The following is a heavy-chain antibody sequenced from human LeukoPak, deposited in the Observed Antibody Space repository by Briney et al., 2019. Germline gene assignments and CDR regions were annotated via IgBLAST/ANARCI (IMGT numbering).Heavy chain of an antibody. CDR3: ARDINLYNWNPYNWFDP. V-gene: IGHV1-18*01. CDR2: ISAYNGNT. CDR1: GYTFTSYG. D-gene: IGHD1-20*01. J-gene: IGHJ5*02. Sequence: GASVKVSCKASGYTFTSYGISWVRQAPGQGLEWMGWISAYNGNTNYAQKLQGRVTMTTDTSTSTAYMELRSLRSDDTAVYYCARDINLYNWNPYNWFDPWGQGTLVTVSS.